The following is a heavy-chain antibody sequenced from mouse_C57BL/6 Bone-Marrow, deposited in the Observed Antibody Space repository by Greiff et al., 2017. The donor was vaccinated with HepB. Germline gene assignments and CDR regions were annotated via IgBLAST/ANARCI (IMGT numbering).Heavy chain of an antibody. D-gene: IGHD1-2*01. Sequence: QVQLKESGPELVKPGASVKISCKASGYAFSSSWMNWVKQRPGKGLEWIGRIYPGDGDTNYNGKFKGKATLTADKSSSTAYMQLSSLTSEDSAVYFCARGGLRLMDYWGQGTSVTVSS. CDR3: ARGGLRLMDY. J-gene: IGHJ4*01. V-gene: IGHV1-82*01. CDR1: GYAFSSSW. CDR2: IYPGDGDT.